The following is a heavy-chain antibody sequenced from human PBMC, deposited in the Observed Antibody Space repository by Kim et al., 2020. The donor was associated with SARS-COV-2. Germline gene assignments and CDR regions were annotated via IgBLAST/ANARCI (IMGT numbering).Heavy chain of an antibody. CDR1: GFTFSSYG. CDR2: ISYDGSNK. V-gene: IGHV3-30*18. CDR3: AKDRSSYGPSSYFDY. J-gene: IGHJ4*02. D-gene: IGHD3-10*01. Sequence: GGSLRLSCAASGFTFSSYGMHWVRQAPGKGLEWVAVISYDGSNKYYADSVKGRFTISRDNSKNTLYLQMNSLRAEDTAVYYCAKDRSSYGPSSYFDYWGQGTLVTVSS.